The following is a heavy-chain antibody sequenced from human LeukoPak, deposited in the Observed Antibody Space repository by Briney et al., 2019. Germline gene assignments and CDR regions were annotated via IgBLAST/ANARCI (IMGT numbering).Heavy chain of an antibody. V-gene: IGHV4-30-4*08. CDR3: ARDRRGYYGSGSYSWFDP. CDR2: IYYSGST. J-gene: IGHJ5*02. Sequence: SQTLSLTCTVSGGSISSGDYYWSWIRQPPGKDLEWIGYIYYSGSTYYNPSLKSRVTISVDTSKNQFSLELSSVTAADTAVYYCARDRRGYYGSGSYSWFDPWGQGTLVTVSS. D-gene: IGHD3-10*01. CDR1: GGSISSGDYY.